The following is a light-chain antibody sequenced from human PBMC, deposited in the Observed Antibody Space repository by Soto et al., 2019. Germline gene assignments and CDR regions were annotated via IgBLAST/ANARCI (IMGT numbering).Light chain of an antibody. J-gene: IGLJ2*01. CDR2: DVS. CDR3: SSYSGSYNLV. V-gene: IGLV2-14*01. CDR1: SSDVGAYNY. Sequence: QSALTQPASVSGSPGQSITISCTGTSSDVGAYNYVSWYQQPPGKAPKLMIHDVSNRPSGVSNRFSGSKSGNTASLTISGLQAEDEADYYCSSYSGSYNLVFGGGTQLTVL.